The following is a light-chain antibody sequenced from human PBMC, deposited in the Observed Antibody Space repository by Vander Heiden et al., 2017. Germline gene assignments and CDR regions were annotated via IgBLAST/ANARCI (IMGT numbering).Light chain of an antibody. CDR1: QSISSY. CDR3: RRSDSTPWT. V-gene: IGKV1-39*01. CDR2: AAS. J-gene: IGKJ1*01. Sequence: DIQMTQSPSSLSASVGDRVTITCRASQSISSYLNWYQQKPGKAPKLLIYAASSLQSGVPSRFSGSGSGTDFTLTISRLQPEDFATYYCRRSDSTPWTFGQGTKVEIK.